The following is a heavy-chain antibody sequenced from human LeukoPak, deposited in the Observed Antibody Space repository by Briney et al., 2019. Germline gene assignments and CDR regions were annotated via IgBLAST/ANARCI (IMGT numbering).Heavy chain of an antibody. CDR3: TTLTVASSFDY. Sequence: GGSLRLSCAASEFAFSVYEMYWVRQAPGKGLEWVSYISSSGSTRYYADSVKGRFTISRDNAENSLYLLMNSLRAEDTAVYYCTTLTVASSFDYWGQGALVTVSS. J-gene: IGHJ4*02. CDR1: EFAFSVYE. D-gene: IGHD6-19*01. CDR2: ISSSGSTR. V-gene: IGHV3-48*03.